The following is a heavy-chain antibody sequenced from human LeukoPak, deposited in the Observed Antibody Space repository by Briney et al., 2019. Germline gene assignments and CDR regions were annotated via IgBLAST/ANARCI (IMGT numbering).Heavy chain of an antibody. CDR2: VSGRGGNT. CDR1: GFTFSSYG. Sequence: GGCLRLSCADSGFTFSSYGMSWVRQAPGEGLEWVSGVSGRGGNTYYADSVKGGFTISRENTKNTLYLHMNTLRVEDTPLYYCAKDGWSTTGTTNFDSWGQGTLVTVSS. D-gene: IGHD1-1*01. V-gene: IGHV3-23*01. CDR3: AKDGWSTTGTTNFDS. J-gene: IGHJ4*02.